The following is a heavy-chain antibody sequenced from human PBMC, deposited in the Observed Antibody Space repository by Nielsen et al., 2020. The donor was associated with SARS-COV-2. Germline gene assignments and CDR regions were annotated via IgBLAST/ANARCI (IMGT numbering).Heavy chain of an antibody. CDR1: GFTFSSYS. D-gene: IGHD4-17*01. CDR3: ASGDYGDYNFDY. J-gene: IGHJ4*02. V-gene: IGHV3-21*01. CDR2: ISSSSSYI. Sequence: GGSLRLSCAASGFTFSSYSMNWVRQAPGKGLEWVSSISSSSSYIYYADSVKGRFTISRDNAKNSLYLQMNSLRAEDTAVYYCASGDYGDYNFDYWGQGTLVTVSS.